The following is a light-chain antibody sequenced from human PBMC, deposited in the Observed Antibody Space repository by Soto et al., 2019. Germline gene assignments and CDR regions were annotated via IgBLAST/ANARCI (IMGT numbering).Light chain of an antibody. V-gene: IGLV2-14*01. CDR1: SSDVGGYNY. Sequence: QSALTQPASVSGSPGQSITISCTGTSSDVGGYNYVSWYQQHPGKAPKLMIYEVSNRPSGVSNRFSGSKSGNTASLTISGLQAEDEADYYCNSYAGNSISWVFGGGTKLTVL. CDR3: NSYAGNSISWV. J-gene: IGLJ3*02. CDR2: EVS.